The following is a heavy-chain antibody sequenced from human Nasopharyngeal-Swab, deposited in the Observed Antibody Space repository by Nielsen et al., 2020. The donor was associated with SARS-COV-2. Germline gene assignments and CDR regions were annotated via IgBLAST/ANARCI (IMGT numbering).Heavy chain of an antibody. Sequence: SETLSLTCAIYGGSFSYYYWHWIRQSPGQGLEWIGEINQSGTTNYHASLKSRVTISVDTSKNHFSLKLTSATAADTAVYYCAKGDRGDIRYGFDFWGQGTLVTVSS. CDR1: GGSFSYYY. CDR2: INQSGTT. D-gene: IGHD2-15*01. CDR3: AKGDRGDIRYGFDF. J-gene: IGHJ4*02. V-gene: IGHV4-34*01.